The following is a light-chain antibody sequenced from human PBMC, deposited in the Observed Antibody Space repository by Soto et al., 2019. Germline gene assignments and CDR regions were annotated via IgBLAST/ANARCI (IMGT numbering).Light chain of an antibody. CDR2: KIS. CDR3: MQTTHFPWT. V-gene: IGKV2-24*01. CDR1: QTLVRSDGNTY. Sequence: DVVMTQTPLSSPVTLGQPASISCRSSQTLVRSDGNTYLSWLHQRTGQPPRLLIYKISNRFSGGPDRFSGSVAGTNFAPKISRAEAEDVGVDYCMQTTHFPWTFGQGTKVEI. J-gene: IGKJ1*01.